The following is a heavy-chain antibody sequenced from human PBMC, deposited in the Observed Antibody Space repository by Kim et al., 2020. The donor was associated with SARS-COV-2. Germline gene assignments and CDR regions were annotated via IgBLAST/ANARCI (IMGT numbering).Heavy chain of an antibody. J-gene: IGHJ4*02. V-gene: IGHV1-18*04. Sequence: ASVKVSCKASGYTFTSYGISWVRQAPGQGLEWMGWISAYNGNTKYAEKLQDRVTMTTDTSTSTAYMELRSLRSDDTAVYYCARGGYXXGGSXXXDXXXQYWXXG. CDR1: GYTFTSYG. D-gene: IGHD2-15*01. CDR3: ARGGYXXGGSXXXDXXXQY. CDR2: ISAYNGNT.